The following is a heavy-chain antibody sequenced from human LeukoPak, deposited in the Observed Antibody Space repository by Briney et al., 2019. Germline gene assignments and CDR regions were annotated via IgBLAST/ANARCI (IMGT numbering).Heavy chain of an antibody. Sequence: GGSLRLSCSPSTFTFPNYAMSWVRQAPGKGLEWVSGITTRDDRTTYAHSVKGRFTISRDKSKKTLYLQMNSLRADDTAVYFCANTYYDSSPLDPWGQGTLVTVSS. CDR2: ITTRDDRT. CDR1: TFTFPNYA. CDR3: ANTYYDSSPLDP. V-gene: IGHV3-23*01. J-gene: IGHJ5*02. D-gene: IGHD3-22*01.